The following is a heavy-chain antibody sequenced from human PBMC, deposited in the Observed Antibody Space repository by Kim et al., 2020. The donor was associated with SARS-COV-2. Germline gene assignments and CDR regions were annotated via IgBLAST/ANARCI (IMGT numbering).Heavy chain of an antibody. CDR3: ARGGVVPAAYWFDP. V-gene: IGHV1-46*01. Sequence: EQKCQVRVTMTRDTSTSTVYMELSSLRSEDTSVYYCARGGVVPAAYWFDPWGQGTLVTVSS. D-gene: IGHD2-2*01. J-gene: IGHJ5*02.